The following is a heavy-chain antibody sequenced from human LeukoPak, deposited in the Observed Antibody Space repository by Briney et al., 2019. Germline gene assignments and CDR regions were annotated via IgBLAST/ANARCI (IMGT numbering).Heavy chain of an antibody. Sequence: PGGSLRLSCAASGFTFSSYAMSWVRQAPGKGLEWVSAISGSGGSTYYADSVKGRFTISRDNPRNTLYMQMTSLRAEDTALYYCAIMHPYYDGSGYWVQWGQGTLVTVSS. CDR2: ISGSGGST. V-gene: IGHV3-23*01. CDR3: AIMHPYYDGSGYWVQ. J-gene: IGHJ4*02. CDR1: GFTFSSYA. D-gene: IGHD3-22*01.